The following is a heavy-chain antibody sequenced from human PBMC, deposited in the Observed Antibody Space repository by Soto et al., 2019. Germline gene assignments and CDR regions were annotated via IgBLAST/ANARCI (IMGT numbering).Heavy chain of an antibody. V-gene: IGHV1-46*03. CDR2: LNPSGGST. J-gene: IGHJ4*02. Sequence: QVQLVQSGAEVKKPGASVKVSCKASGYTFTSYYMHWVRQAPGQGLEWMGILNPSGGSTSYAQKLQGRVTMTRATSTSTVYMELSSRRSEDTAVYYCARGGIPSLDYWGQGTLVTFSS. CDR1: GYTFTSYY. CDR3: ARGGIPSLDY. D-gene: IGHD2-2*02.